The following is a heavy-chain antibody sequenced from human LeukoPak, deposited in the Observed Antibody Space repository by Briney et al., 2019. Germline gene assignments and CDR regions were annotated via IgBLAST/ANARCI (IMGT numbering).Heavy chain of an antibody. Sequence: GGSLRLSCAASGFTFSNYWMHWVRQAPGKGPVWVSHINGDGSVTGYADSVKGRFTISRDNAKNSLYLQMNSLRAEDTAVYYCARGGDYGDFFGAFDIWGQGTMVTVSS. CDR2: INGDGSVT. D-gene: IGHD4-17*01. V-gene: IGHV3-74*01. CDR1: GFTFSNYW. CDR3: ARGGDYGDFFGAFDI. J-gene: IGHJ3*02.